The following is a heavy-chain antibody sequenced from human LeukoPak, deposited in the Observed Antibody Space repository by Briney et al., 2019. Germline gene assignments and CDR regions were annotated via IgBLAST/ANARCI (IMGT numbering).Heavy chain of an antibody. CDR2: IRYDGSKK. CDR1: GFTFSNYG. J-gene: IGHJ4*02. CDR3: AKDDYYDTSGYRD. D-gene: IGHD3-22*01. Sequence: SLRLSCAASGFTFSNYGMHWVRQAPGKGLEWVAFIRYDGSKKYYVDSVKGRFTISRDNSKNTLYLQMNSLRAEDTAVYYCAKDDYYDTSGYRDWGQGTLVTVSS. V-gene: IGHV3-30*02.